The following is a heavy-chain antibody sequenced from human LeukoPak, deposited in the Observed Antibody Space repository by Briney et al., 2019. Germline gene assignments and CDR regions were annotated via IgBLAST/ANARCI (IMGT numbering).Heavy chain of an antibody. D-gene: IGHD5-12*01. CDR2: IYTSGST. J-gene: IGHJ4*02. CDR3: ARANRYDLYFDY. CDR1: GGSISSGSYY. V-gene: IGHV4-61*02. Sequence: SGTLSLTCTVSGGSISSGSYYWSWIRQPAGKGLEWIGRIYTSGSTNYNPSLKSLVTISGDTSKNQISLKLSSVTAADTAVYYCARANRYDLYFDYWGQGTLVTVSS.